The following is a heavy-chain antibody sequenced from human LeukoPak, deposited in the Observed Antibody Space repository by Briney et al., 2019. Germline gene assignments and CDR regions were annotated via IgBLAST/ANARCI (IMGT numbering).Heavy chain of an antibody. CDR1: GFTFSYYG. J-gene: IGHJ5*02. D-gene: IGHD3-10*01. CDR3: AKDLTGDRWFGES. V-gene: IGHV3-30*02. Sequence: GGSLRLSCAASGFTFSYYGMHWVRQAPGKGLEWVALGRFTISRDTSRNTLYLQMNSLRTDDTAVYYCAKDLTGDRWFGESWGQGTLVTVSS.